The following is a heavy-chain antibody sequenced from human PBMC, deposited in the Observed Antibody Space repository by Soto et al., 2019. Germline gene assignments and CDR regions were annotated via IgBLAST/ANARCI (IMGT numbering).Heavy chain of an antibody. Sequence: QVQLVQSGAEVKRPGASVKVSCKASGYTFTGYAFSWVRQAPGQGLEWMGWISAYNGKTIYSQKFQGRVTMTTDTSTTTAYLEVSSRRSDDAAVYYCARCASGYVDDGWYVKYWGQGTLVTVSS. CDR3: ARCASGYVDDGWYVKY. V-gene: IGHV1-18*01. CDR2: ISAYNGKT. CDR1: GYTFTGYA. J-gene: IGHJ1*01. D-gene: IGHD5-12*01.